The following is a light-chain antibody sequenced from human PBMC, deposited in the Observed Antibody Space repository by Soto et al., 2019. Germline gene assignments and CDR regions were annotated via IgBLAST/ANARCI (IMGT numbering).Light chain of an antibody. CDR2: DAS. CDR1: QSVSNY. V-gene: IGKV3-11*01. J-gene: IGKJ4*01. Sequence: EIVLTQSPATLSLSPGERATLSCRASQSVSNYLAWYQQKPGQAPRLLSYDASNSATGIPARFSGSGSGTDFTLTIGSLEPEDFTVYYCQQRSNWPRLTFGGGTKVELK. CDR3: QQRSNWPRLT.